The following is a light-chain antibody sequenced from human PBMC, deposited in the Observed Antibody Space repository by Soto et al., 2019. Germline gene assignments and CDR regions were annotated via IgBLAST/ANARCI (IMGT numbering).Light chain of an antibody. V-gene: IGLV7-46*01. Sequence: QAVVTQEPSLTVSPGGTVNLTCGSSTGAVTSGHYPYWFQQKPGQAPRTLIYDTSNKHSWTPARFSGSLLGGKAALTLSGAQPEDEAEYYCLLSYRGARDVVGTGTKVTVL. CDR3: LLSYRGARDV. J-gene: IGLJ1*01. CDR2: DTS. CDR1: TGAVTSGHY.